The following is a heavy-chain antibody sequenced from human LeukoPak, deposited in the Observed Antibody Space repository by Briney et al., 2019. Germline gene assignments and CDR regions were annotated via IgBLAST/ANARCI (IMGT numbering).Heavy chain of an antibody. CDR2: ITNSRRI. V-gene: IGHV3-23*05. Sequence: GGSLRLSCAASGFTFASYAMAWVRQAPGKGLELVSDITNSRRIHYADSVKDRFTISRDDDKSILYLQMNDLRVNDTATYFCARQLTEHFYYWGQGTHVTVAS. D-gene: IGHD3-3*02. J-gene: IGHJ1*01. CDR3: ARQLTEHFYY. CDR1: GFTFASYA.